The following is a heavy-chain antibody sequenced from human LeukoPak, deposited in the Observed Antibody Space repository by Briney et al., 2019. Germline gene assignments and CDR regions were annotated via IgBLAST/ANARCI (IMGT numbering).Heavy chain of an antibody. CDR1: GFTFSSYS. J-gene: IGHJ6*03. V-gene: IGHV3-21*01. Sequence: PGGSLRLSCAASGFTFSSYSMNWVRQAPGKGLEWVSSISSSSSYIFYADSVKGRFTISRDNAKNSVYLQMNSLRAEDTAGYYCAKDSDYYYMDVWGKGTTVTISS. CDR2: ISSSSSYI. CDR3: AKDSDYYYMDV.